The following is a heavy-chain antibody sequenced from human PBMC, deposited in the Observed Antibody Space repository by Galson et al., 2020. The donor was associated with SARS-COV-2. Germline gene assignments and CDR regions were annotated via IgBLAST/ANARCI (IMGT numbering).Heavy chain of an antibody. CDR1: GFTFTNHY. V-gene: IGHV3-21*06. D-gene: IGHD6-13*01. J-gene: IGHJ3*01. Sequence: NSGESLTLSCAVSGFTFTNHYMNWVRQPPGKGLEWVSSISDSSNYIFYADSVKGRFTTSRDNAKSSMYLQMDSLRAEDTAVYYCVRDPSRAASDRCAFDSWGPGTMVTVS. CDR3: VRDPSRAASDRCAFDS. CDR2: ISDSSNYI.